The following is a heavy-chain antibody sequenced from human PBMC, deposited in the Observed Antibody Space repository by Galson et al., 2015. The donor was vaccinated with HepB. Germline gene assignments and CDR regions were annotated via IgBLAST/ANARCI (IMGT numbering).Heavy chain of an antibody. V-gene: IGHV3-66*04. CDR2: IYSGGST. CDR3: ARPGIAVAGTADY. CDR1: GFTFSNNG. J-gene: IGHJ4*02. Sequence: SLRLSCAASGFTFSNNGMHWVRQAPGKGLEWVSVIYSGGSTYYADSVKGRFTISRDNSKNTLYLQMSSLRAEDTAVYYCARPGIAVAGTADYWGQGTLVTVSS. D-gene: IGHD6-19*01.